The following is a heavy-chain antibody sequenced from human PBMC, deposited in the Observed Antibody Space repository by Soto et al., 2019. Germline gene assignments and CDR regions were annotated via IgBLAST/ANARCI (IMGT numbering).Heavy chain of an antibody. CDR1: GYTFTGYY. CDR3: ARELGYCSGGSCYFHWFDP. J-gene: IGHJ5*02. Sequence: ASVTVSCTASGYTFTGYYMHWVRQAPGQGLEWMGWINPNSGGTNYAQKFQGRVTMTRDTSISTAYMELSRLRSDDTAVYYCARELGYCSGGSCYFHWFDPWGQGTLVTVSS. D-gene: IGHD2-15*01. V-gene: IGHV1-2*02. CDR2: INPNSGGT.